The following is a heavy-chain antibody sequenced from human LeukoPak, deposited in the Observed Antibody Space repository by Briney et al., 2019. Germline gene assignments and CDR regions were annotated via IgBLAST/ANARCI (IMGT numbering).Heavy chain of an antibody. V-gene: IGHV3-48*01. J-gene: IGHJ6*03. Sequence: GGSLRLSCAASGFTFSSYSMNWVRQAPGKGLEWVSYISSSSSTIYYADSVRGRFTISRDNAKNSLYLQMNSLRAEDTAVYYCARGLTTMVRGVIITRYYYYYMDVWGKGTTVTVSS. D-gene: IGHD3-10*01. CDR2: ISSSSSTI. CDR1: GFTFSSYS. CDR3: ARGLTTMVRGVIITRYYYYYMDV.